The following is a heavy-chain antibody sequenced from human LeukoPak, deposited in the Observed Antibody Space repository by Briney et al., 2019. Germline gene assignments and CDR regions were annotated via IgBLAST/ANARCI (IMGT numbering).Heavy chain of an antibody. D-gene: IGHD2-15*01. V-gene: IGHV3-33*06. Sequence: GGSLRLSCAASGFTFSSYGMHWVRQAPGKGLEWVAAIWYDGSNKYYADSVKGRFTISRDNSKNTLYLQMNSLRAEDTAVYYCAKAWGHCSGGSCYHYFYYWGRGTLDSVFS. CDR1: GFTFSSYG. CDR3: AKAWGHCSGGSCYHYFYY. J-gene: IGHJ4*02. CDR2: IWYDGSNK.